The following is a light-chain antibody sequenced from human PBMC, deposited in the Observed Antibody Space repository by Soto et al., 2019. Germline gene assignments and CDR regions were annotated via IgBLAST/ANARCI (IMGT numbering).Light chain of an antibody. CDR3: QQSYSIPWT. CDR1: QSISSY. Sequence: DIQMTQSPSSLPASVGDRVTITCRASQSISSYLSWYQQMPGKAPKLLIYAASTLRSGVPSRFSGSESGTDFTLTISSLQPEDFANYYCQQSYSIPWTFGQGTKVDI. CDR2: AAS. J-gene: IGKJ1*01. V-gene: IGKV1-39*01.